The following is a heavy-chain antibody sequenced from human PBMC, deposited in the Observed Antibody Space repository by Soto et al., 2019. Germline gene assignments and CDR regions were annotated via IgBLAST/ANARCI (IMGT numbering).Heavy chain of an antibody. D-gene: IGHD6-13*01. V-gene: IGHV3-30-3*01. CDR1: GFTFSSYA. CDR3: ARAMGAAAGHPSYYGMDV. CDR2: ISYDGSNK. Sequence: QVQLVESGGGVVQPGRSLRLSCAASGFTFSSYAMHWVRQAPGKGLEWVAVISYDGSNKYYADSVKGRFTISRDNSKNTLYLQMNSLRAEDTAVYYCARAMGAAAGHPSYYGMDVWGHGTTVTVSS. J-gene: IGHJ6*02.